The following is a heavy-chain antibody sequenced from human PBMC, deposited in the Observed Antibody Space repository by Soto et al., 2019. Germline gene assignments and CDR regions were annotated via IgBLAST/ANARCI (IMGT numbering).Heavy chain of an antibody. V-gene: IGHV4-34*01. CDR3: ARGGVFYGSFVNY. CDR2: INHSGST. CDR1: GGSFSGYY. D-gene: IGHD1-26*01. J-gene: IGHJ4*02. Sequence: SETLSLTCAFYGGSFSGYYRSWIRQPPGKGLEWIGEINHSGSTNYNPSLKSRVTISVDTSKNQFSLKLSSVTAADTAVYYCARGGVFYGSFVNYWGQGTLVTVSS.